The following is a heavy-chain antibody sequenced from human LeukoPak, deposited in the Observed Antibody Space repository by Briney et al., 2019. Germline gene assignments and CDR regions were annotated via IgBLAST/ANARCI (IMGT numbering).Heavy chain of an antibody. CDR2: ISGSGGST. CDR1: GFTFSSYA. CDR3: AKDHHLYPTTSFDY. D-gene: IGHD3-16*01. J-gene: IGHJ4*02. V-gene: IGHV3-23*01. Sequence: GGSLRLSCAASGFTFSSYAMSWVRQAPGKGLEWVSAISGSGGSTYYADFVKGRFTISRDNSKNTLYLQMNSLRAEDTAVYYCAKDHHLYPTTSFDYWGQGTLVTVSS.